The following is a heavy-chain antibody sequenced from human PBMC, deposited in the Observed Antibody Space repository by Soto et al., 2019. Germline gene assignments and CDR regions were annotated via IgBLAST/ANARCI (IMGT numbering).Heavy chain of an antibody. J-gene: IGHJ4*02. CDR3: AKGGGDYQLLRDY. CDR2: ISGSGDRT. V-gene: IGHV3-23*01. D-gene: IGHD2-2*01. Sequence: EVQLLESGGGLVQPGGSMRLSCAASGFTFNRYAMSWVRQAPGKGLEWVSAISGSGDRTYYADSVKGRFTGSRDNSKNTRYLQMNSLRVEDLAVYFCAKGGGDYQLLRDYWGQGTLVTVSS. CDR1: GFTFNRYA.